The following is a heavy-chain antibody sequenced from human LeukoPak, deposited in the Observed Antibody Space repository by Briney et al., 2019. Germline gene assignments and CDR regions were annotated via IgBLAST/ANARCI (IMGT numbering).Heavy chain of an antibody. CDR1: GGSISSYY. CDR3: ASIAVTAPLDYFDY. J-gene: IGHJ4*02. Sequence: SETPSLTCTVSGGSISSYYWSWIRQPAGKGLEWIGRIYTSGSTNYNPSLKSRVTISVDTSKNQFSLKLSSVTAADTAVYYCASIAVTAPLDYFDYWGQGTLVTVSS. D-gene: IGHD6-19*01. V-gene: IGHV4-4*07. CDR2: IYTSGST.